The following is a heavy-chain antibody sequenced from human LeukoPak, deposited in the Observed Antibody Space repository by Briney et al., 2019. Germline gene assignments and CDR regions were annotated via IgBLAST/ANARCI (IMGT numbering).Heavy chain of an antibody. Sequence: GASVKVSCKASGYTFTSYGISWVRQAPGQGLEWMGWISAYNGNTNYAQKLQGRVTMTTDTSTSTAYMELRSLRSDDTAVYHCARAIGIAVAGRYYYYYYMDVWGKGTTVTVSS. D-gene: IGHD6-19*01. J-gene: IGHJ6*03. V-gene: IGHV1-18*01. CDR1: GYTFTSYG. CDR3: ARAIGIAVAGRYYYYYYMDV. CDR2: ISAYNGNT.